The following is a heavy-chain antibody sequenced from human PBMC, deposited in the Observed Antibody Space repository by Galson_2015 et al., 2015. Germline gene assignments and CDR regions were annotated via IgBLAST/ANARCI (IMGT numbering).Heavy chain of an antibody. J-gene: IGHJ3*02. Sequence: SLRLSCAASGFTFSDYYMSWIRQAPGKGLEWVSYISSSSSYTNYADSVKGRFTISRDNAKNSLYLQMNSLRAEDTAVYYCASEGLWNFDIWGQGTMVTVSS. D-gene: IGHD3-16*01. CDR2: ISSSSSYT. CDR1: GFTFSDYY. CDR3: ASEGLWNFDI. V-gene: IGHV3-11*06.